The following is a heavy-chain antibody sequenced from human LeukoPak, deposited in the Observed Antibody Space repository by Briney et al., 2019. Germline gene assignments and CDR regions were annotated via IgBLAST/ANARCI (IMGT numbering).Heavy chain of an antibody. CDR1: GGSISSYY. V-gene: IGHV4-59*12. Sequence: SETLSLTCTVSGGSISSYYWSWIRQTPGKGLEWIGYIYYSGSTNFNPSLKSRVTMSVDTSKNQFSLKLSSVTAADTAVYYCARVRYNWKLTPIYFDIWGQGTMVTVSS. CDR3: ARVRYNWKLTPIYFDI. J-gene: IGHJ3*02. CDR2: IYYSGST. D-gene: IGHD1-20*01.